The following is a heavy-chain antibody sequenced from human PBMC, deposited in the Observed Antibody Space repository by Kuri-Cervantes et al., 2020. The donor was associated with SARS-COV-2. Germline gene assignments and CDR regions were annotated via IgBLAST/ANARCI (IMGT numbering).Heavy chain of an antibody. D-gene: IGHD3-3*01. CDR1: GFTLSSYG. Sequence: GGSLRLSCAASGFTLSSYGMHWVRQAPGKGLEWVAFIRYDGSNKYYADSVKGRFTISRDNSKNTLYLQMNSLRAEDTAVYYCAKDQDFWSGRYWYFDLWGRGTLVTVSS. CDR3: AKDQDFWSGRYWYFDL. V-gene: IGHV3-30*02. J-gene: IGHJ2*01. CDR2: IRYDGSNK.